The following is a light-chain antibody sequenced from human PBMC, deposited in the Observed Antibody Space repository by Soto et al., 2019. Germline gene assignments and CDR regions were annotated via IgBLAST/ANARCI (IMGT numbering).Light chain of an antibody. CDR1: SSDVGISNY. J-gene: IGLJ1*01. CDR2: EVS. V-gene: IGLV2-14*01. CDR3: SSYAGSSTFFYV. Sequence: QSVLTQPASVSGSPGQSITISCTGTSSDVGISNYVSWYQRHPGKAPKLMIYEVSNRPSGVSTRFSGSKSGNTASLTISGLQAEDEADYFCSSYAGSSTFFYVFGTGTKLTVL.